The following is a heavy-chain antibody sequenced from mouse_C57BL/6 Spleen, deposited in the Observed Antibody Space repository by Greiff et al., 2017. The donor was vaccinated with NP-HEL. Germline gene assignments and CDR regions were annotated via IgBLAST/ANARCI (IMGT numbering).Heavy chain of an antibody. V-gene: IGHV5-6*01. CDR1: GFTFSSYG. CDR2: ISSGGSYT. Sequence: EVQGVESGGDLVKPGGSLKLSCAASGFTFSSYGMSWVRQTPDKRLEWVATISSGGSYTYYPDSVKGRFTISRDNAKNTLYLQMSSLKSEDTAMYYCARQEGVDYYYFDYWGQGTTLTVSS. D-gene: IGHD2-13*01. CDR3: ARQEGVDYYYFDY. J-gene: IGHJ2*01.